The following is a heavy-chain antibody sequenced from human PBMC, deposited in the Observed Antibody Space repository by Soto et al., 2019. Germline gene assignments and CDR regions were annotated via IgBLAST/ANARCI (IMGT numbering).Heavy chain of an antibody. V-gene: IGHV1-69*13. CDR2: IIPIFGTA. Sequence: ASVKVSCKASGGTFSSYAISWVRQAPGQGLEWMGGIIPIFGTANYAQKFQGRVTITADESTSTAYMELSSLRSEDTAVYYCARAYSMGSLVRYYGMDVWGQGTTVTVSS. CDR1: GGTFSSYA. J-gene: IGHJ6*02. CDR3: ARAYSMGSLVRYYGMDV. D-gene: IGHD1-26*01.